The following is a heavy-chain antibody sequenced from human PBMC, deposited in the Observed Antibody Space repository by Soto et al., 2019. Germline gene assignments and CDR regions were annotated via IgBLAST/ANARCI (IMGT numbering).Heavy chain of an antibody. CDR1: GFTFSSHS. CDR2: ISSTSWSI. J-gene: IGHJ2*01. CDR3: ARGPSAAAPRSDWYFDL. D-gene: IGHD2-2*01. V-gene: IGHV3-48*02. Sequence: EMHLVESGGGLVQPGGSLRLSCAASGFTFSSHSMNWVRQAPGKGLEWVSYISSTSWSIYYADSVQGRFTISRDNAKNSLHLQMNSLRDEDTAVYYCARGPSAAAPRSDWYFDLWGRGTRVTVSS.